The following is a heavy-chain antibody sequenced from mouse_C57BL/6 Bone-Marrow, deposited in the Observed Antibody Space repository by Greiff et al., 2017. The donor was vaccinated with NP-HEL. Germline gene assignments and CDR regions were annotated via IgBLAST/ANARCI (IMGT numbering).Heavy chain of an antibody. V-gene: IGHV1-80*01. J-gene: IGHJ2*01. CDR1: GYAFSSYW. D-gene: IGHD1-1*01. CDR2: IYPGDGDT. CDR3: ARQFITTVVAGFDY. Sequence: VQLQQSGAELVKPGASVKISCKASGYAFSSYWMNWVKQRPGKGLEWIGQIYPGDGDTNYNGKFKGKATLTADKSSSTAYMQLSSLTSEDSAVYFCARQFITTVVAGFDYWGQGTTLTVSS.